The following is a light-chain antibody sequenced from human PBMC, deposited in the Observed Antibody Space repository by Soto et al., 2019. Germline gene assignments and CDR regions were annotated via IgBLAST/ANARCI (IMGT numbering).Light chain of an antibody. CDR2: LKSDGSH. V-gene: IGLV4-69*01. Sequence: QLVLTQSPSASASLGASVKLTCTLSSGHSSYAIAWHQQQPEQGPRYLMKLKSDGSHIKGDGIPDRFSGSSSGTERYLTISSLQSEDEADYYCQTWGTGIVVFGGGTQLTVL. CDR1: SGHSSYA. CDR3: QTWGTGIVV. J-gene: IGLJ3*02.